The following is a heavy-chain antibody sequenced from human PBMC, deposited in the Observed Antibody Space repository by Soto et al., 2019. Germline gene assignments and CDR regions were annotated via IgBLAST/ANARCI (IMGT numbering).Heavy chain of an antibody. CDR1: GGSISSYY. Sequence: SETVSLTCTVSGGSISSYYWTWIRQPPGKGLEWIGEINHSGSTNYNPSLKSRVTISVDTSKNQFSLKLSSVTAADTAVYYCARGYGMNFDYRRQGTLVTVSS. D-gene: IGHD4-17*01. CDR3: ARGYGMNFDY. V-gene: IGHV4-34*01. J-gene: IGHJ4*02. CDR2: INHSGST.